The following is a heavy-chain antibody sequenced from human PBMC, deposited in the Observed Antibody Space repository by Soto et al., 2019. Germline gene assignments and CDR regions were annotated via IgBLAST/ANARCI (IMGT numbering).Heavy chain of an antibody. D-gene: IGHD6-6*01. Sequence: QVQLVESGGGVVQPGRSLRLSCAASGFTFSSYGMHWVRQAPGKGLEWVAVIWYDGSNKYYADSVKGRFTISRDNSKNTLYLQMNSLRAEDTAVYYYARDQYSSSSSGYFDLWGRGTLVTVSS. CDR3: ARDQYSSSSSGYFDL. V-gene: IGHV3-33*01. J-gene: IGHJ2*01. CDR1: GFTFSSYG. CDR2: IWYDGSNK.